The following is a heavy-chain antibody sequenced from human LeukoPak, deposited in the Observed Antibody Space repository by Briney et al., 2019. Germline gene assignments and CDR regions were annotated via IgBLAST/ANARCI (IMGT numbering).Heavy chain of an antibody. D-gene: IGHD3-10*01. CDR2: ISSSGSTI. Sequence: PGGSLRLSCATSGFTFSSCDMNWVRQAPGKGLEWISFISSSGSTIYYADSVKGRFTISRDTAKNSLYLQMNSLRAEDTAVYYCAREGDHGSERYFDLWGRGTLVTVSS. J-gene: IGHJ2*01. V-gene: IGHV3-48*03. CDR3: AREGDHGSERYFDL. CDR1: GFTFSSCD.